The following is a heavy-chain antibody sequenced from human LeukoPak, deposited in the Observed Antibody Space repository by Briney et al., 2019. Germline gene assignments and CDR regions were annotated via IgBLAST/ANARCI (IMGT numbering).Heavy chain of an antibody. J-gene: IGHJ4*02. V-gene: IGHV4-61*02. D-gene: IGHD1-26*01. CDR1: GGSIGSGNYY. CDR3: ARVSGDYYASV. Sequence: SETLSLTCTVSGGSIGSGNYYWSWIRQPAGKGLEWIGRIYTSGSTNYNPSLKSRGTISVDTSKNQFSLKLSSVTAADTAVYYCARVSGDYYASVWGQGILVTVSS. CDR2: IYTSGST.